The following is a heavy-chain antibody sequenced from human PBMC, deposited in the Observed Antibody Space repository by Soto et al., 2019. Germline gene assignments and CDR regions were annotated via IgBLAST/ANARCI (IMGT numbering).Heavy chain of an antibody. D-gene: IGHD3-10*01. CDR1: GFTFSSYW. Sequence: EVQLVESGGGLVRPGGSLRLSCAASGFTFSSYWMHWVRQAPGKGLVWVSRMNEDGGTTDYADSVKGRFTISRDNAKNTLYLKMNSRGDEETAVYYCPSDLSGRADAWGQGTTVTVSS. V-gene: IGHV3-74*02. CDR2: MNEDGGTT. CDR3: PSDLSGRADA. J-gene: IGHJ6*02.